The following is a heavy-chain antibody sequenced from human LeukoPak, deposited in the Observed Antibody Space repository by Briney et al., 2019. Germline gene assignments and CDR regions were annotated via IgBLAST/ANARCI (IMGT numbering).Heavy chain of an antibody. D-gene: IGHD6-13*01. CDR1: GGSFSGYY. J-gene: IGHJ4*02. CDR3: ARASIAAAGIDY. V-gene: IGHV4-34*01. Sequence: SETLSLTCAVYGGSFSGYYWSWIRQPPGKGLEWIGEINHSGSTNYNPSLKSRVTISVDTSKNQFSLKLSSVTAADTAVYYCARASIAAAGIDYWSQGTLVTVSS. CDR2: INHSGST.